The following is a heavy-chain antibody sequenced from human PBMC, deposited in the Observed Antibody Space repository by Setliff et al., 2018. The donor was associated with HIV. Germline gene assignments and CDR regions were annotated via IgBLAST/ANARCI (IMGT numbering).Heavy chain of an antibody. Sequence: SVKVSCKASGFTFTSSAMQWVRQARGQRLEWIGWIVVGSGNTNYAQKFQERVTITRDMSTSTAYMELSSLRSEDTAVYYCARSRIAAAGTPHYFDYWGQGTLVTVSS. CDR2: IVVGSGNT. CDR1: GFTFTSSA. CDR3: ARSRIAAAGTPHYFDY. D-gene: IGHD6-13*01. V-gene: IGHV1-58*02. J-gene: IGHJ4*02.